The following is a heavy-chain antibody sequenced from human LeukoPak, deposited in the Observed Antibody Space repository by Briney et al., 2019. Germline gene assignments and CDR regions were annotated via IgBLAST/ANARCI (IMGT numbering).Heavy chain of an antibody. Sequence: PGTSLRLSCAASGFTFSSYGMHWVRQAPGKGLEWVANIKQDGSEKYYVDSVKGRFTISRDNAKNSLYLQMISLRAEDTAVYYCARRGNYYDYWGQGTLVTVSS. CDR1: GFTFSSYG. D-gene: IGHD1-26*01. CDR3: ARRGNYYDY. J-gene: IGHJ4*02. CDR2: IKQDGSEK. V-gene: IGHV3-7*01.